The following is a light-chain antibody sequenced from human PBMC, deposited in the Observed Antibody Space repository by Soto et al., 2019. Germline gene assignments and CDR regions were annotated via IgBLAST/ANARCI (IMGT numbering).Light chain of an antibody. CDR1: SSDVGGYNY. V-gene: IGLV2-14*01. CDR3: SSYTSSNTLVV. CDR2: DVS. J-gene: IGLJ2*01. Sequence: QSALTQPASVSGSPGQSITISCTGTSSDVGGYNYVSWYQQHPGKAPKLMIYDVSNRPSGVSNRFSGSKSGNTASLTISGLQAEDEADYYCSSYTSSNTLVVFGGVNKLTVL.